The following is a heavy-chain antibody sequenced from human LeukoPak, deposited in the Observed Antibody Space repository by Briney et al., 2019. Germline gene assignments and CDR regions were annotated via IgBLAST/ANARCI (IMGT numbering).Heavy chain of an antibody. Sequence: GGSLRLSCAASGFTVSSNYMSWVRQAPGKGLEWVSVIYSGGSTYYADSVKGRFTISRDNSKNTLYLQMNSLRAEDTAVYYCARDTSVVATYYYYYGMDVWGQGTTVTVSS. CDR2: IYSGGST. CDR1: GFTVSSNY. V-gene: IGHV3-66*01. CDR3: ARDTSVVATYYYYYGMDV. J-gene: IGHJ6*02. D-gene: IGHD2-15*01.